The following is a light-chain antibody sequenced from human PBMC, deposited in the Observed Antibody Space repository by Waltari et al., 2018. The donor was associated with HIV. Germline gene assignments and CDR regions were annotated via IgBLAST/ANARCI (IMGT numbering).Light chain of an antibody. V-gene: IGKV1-33*01. J-gene: IGKJ4*01. CDR2: DAS. CDR3: QQYNNVPLT. Sequence: DIQMTQSPPSLSASVGDRVTITCQASQDIRNFLNWYQQKPGQVPKLLIYDASNLETGVPSRFSGIGSGTDFTLAISSLQPDDIATYYCQQYNNVPLTFGGGTKVEIK. CDR1: QDIRNF.